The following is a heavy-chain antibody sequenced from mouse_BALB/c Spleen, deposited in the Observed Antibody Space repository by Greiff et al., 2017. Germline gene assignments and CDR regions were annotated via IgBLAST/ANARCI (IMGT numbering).Heavy chain of an antibody. D-gene: IGHD2-5*01. J-gene: IGHJ2*01. CDR2: IYPGDGDT. Sequence: QVQLKQSGAELVRPGSSVKISCKASGYAFSSYWMNWVKQRPGQGLEWIGQIYPGDGDTNYNGKFKGKATLTADKSSSTAYMQLSSLTSEDSAVYFCARGIYYSNFFDYWGQGTTLTVSS. V-gene: IGHV1-80*01. CDR1: GYAFSSYW. CDR3: ARGIYYSNFFDY.